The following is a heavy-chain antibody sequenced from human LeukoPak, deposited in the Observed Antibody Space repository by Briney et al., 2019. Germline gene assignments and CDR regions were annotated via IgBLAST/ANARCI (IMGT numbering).Heavy chain of an antibody. CDR2: IWYDGSNK. CDR3: AKALLWFGELLFGFQH. CDR1: GFTFSSYG. D-gene: IGHD3-10*01. Sequence: GRSLRLSCAASGFTFSSYGMHWVRQAPGKGLEWVAVIWYDGSNKYYADSVKGRFTISRDNSKNTLYLQMNSLRAEDTAVYYCAKALLWFGELLFGFQHWGQGTLVTVSS. J-gene: IGHJ1*01. V-gene: IGHV3-33*06.